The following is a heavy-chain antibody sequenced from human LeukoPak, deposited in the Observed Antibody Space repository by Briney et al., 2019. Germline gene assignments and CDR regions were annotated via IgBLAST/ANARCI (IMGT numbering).Heavy chain of an antibody. CDR2: IIPIFGTA. CDR3: ARGHNWNAPFDY. J-gene: IGHJ4*02. Sequence: SVKVSCKASGGTFSSYAISWVRQAPGQGLEWMGGIIPIFGTANYAQKFQGRVTITTDESTSTAYMELSSLRSEDTAVYYCARGHNWNAPFDYWGQGTLVTVSS. CDR1: GGTFSSYA. D-gene: IGHD1-1*01. V-gene: IGHV1-69*05.